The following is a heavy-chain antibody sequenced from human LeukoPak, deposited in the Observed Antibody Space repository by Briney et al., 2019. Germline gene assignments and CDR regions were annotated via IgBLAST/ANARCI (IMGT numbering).Heavy chain of an antibody. V-gene: IGHV1-8*01. CDR1: GYTFTSYD. CDR2: TNPNSGNT. CDR3: ARVGSGAYLSYYYYYYMDV. Sequence: ASVKVSCKASGYTFTSYDINWVRQATGQGLEWMGWTNPNSGNTGYAQKFQGRVTMTRNTSISTAYMELSSLRSEDTAVYYCARVGSGAYLSYYYYYYMDVWGKGTTVTVSS. J-gene: IGHJ6*03. D-gene: IGHD2-15*01.